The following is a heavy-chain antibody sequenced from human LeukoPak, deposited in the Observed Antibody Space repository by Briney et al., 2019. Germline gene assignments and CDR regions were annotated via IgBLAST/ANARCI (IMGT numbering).Heavy chain of an antibody. V-gene: IGHV3-15*01. J-gene: IGHJ4*02. CDR2: IKSKTDGGTT. Sequence: GGSLRLSCAASGFTFSNAWMSWVRQAPGKGLEWVGRIKSKTDGGTTDYAAPVKGRFTISRDDSKNTLYLQVNSLRAEDTAVYYCARDYGGTLEYWGQGTLVTVSS. CDR3: ARDYGGTLEY. D-gene: IGHD4-23*01. CDR1: GFTFSNAW.